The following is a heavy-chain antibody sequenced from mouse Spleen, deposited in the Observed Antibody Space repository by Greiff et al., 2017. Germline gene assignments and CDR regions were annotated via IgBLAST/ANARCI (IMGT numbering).Heavy chain of an antibody. D-gene: IGHD1-1*01. V-gene: IGHV5-2*01. CDR3: ARLGYYGSSTWFAY. Sequence: EVKVVESGGGLVQPGESLKLSCESNEYEFPSHDMSWVRKTPEKRLELVAAINSDGGSTYYPDTMERRFIISRDNTKKTLYLQMSSLRSEDTALYYCARLGYYGSSTWFAYWGQGTLVTVSA. CDR2: INSDGGST. CDR1: EYEFPSHD. J-gene: IGHJ3*01.